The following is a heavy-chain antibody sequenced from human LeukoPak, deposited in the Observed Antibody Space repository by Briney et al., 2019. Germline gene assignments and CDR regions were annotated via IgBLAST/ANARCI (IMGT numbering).Heavy chain of an antibody. CDR3: ARTPLLEYSSSHGGY. Sequence: GGSLRLSCAASGFTFSSYSMNWVRQAPGKGLEWVSSISSSSSYIYYADSVKGRFTISRDNAKNSLYLQMNSLRAEDTAVYYCARTPLLEYSSSHGGYWGQGTLVTVSS. D-gene: IGHD6-6*01. J-gene: IGHJ4*02. CDR1: GFTFSSYS. V-gene: IGHV3-21*01. CDR2: ISSSSSYI.